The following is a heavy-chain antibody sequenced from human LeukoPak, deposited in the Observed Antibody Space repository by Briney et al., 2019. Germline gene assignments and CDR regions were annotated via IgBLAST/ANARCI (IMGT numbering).Heavy chain of an antibody. V-gene: IGHV3-48*01. CDR2: ISSSSTI. CDR1: GFTFSSYS. Sequence: GSLRLSCAASGFTFSSYSMNWVRQAPGKGLEWVSYISSSSTIYYADSVKGRFTISRDNAKNSLYLQMNSLRAEDTAVYYCAPDYYDSSGPFDYWGQGTLVTVSS. J-gene: IGHJ4*02. CDR3: APDYYDSSGPFDY. D-gene: IGHD3-22*01.